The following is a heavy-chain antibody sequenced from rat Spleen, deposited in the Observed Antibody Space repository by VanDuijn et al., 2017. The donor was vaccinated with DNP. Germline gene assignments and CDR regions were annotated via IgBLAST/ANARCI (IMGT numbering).Heavy chain of an antibody. Sequence: EVQLVESGGGLVQPGRSLKLSCAVSGFTFTDYNMAWVRQAPEKGLEWVATITYDGRHTYYRDSVQGCFTISRDQTKSILYLQMDNLGSEDTATYFCGRRRSSYDYWGQGTMVTVSS. CDR3: GRRRSSYDY. D-gene: IGHD1-2*01. CDR1: GFTFTDYN. V-gene: IGHV5-7*01. CDR2: ITYDGRHT. J-gene: IGHJ2*01.